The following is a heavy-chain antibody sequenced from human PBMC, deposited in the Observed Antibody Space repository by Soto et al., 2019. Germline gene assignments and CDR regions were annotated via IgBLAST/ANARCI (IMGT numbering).Heavy chain of an antibody. D-gene: IGHD3-3*01. J-gene: IGHJ6*03. Sequence: GGSLRLSCAASGFTFSSYAMSWVRQAPGKGLEWGSAISGSGGSTYYANSVKGRFTISRDNSKNTLYLQMNSLRAEDTAVYSCARSSSYYYYYMDVWGKGTTVTVSS. CDR2: ISGSGGST. V-gene: IGHV3-23*01. CDR3: ARSSSYYYYYMDV. CDR1: GFTFSSYA.